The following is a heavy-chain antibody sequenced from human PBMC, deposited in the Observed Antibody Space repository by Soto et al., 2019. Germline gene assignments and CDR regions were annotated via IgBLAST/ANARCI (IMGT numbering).Heavy chain of an antibody. Sequence: GASVKVSWKCSGGTFSSFINYPINWVRQSPGQGLEWMGGIVPNVGTVNYAQKFRGKVTITADKSTGTAYMELSSLRSEDTALYYCARRDTSGFLRYFDNWGQGTQVTVSS. J-gene: IGHJ4*02. V-gene: IGHV1-69*06. CDR2: IVPNVGTV. CDR1: GGTFSSFINYP. D-gene: IGHD3-3*01. CDR3: ARRDTSGFLRYFDN.